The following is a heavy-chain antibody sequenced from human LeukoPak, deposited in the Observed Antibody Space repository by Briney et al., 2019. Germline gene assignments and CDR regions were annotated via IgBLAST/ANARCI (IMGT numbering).Heavy chain of an antibody. CDR2: ISGSGGST. J-gene: IGHJ4*02. CDR1: GFTFSSYA. D-gene: IGHD6-19*01. CDR3: VKQWAGNPHEFDN. V-gene: IGHV3-23*01. Sequence: PGGSLRLSCAASGFTFSSYAMNWVRQAPGKGLEWVSTISGSGGSTYYADFVKGRFTISRDNSKNTLYLQMNSLRAEDTALYYCVKQWAGNPHEFDNWGQGTLVTVSS.